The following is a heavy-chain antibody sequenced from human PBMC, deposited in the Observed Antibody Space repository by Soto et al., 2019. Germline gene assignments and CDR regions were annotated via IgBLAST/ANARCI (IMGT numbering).Heavy chain of an antibody. CDR1: GCTFTSYA. J-gene: IGHJ4*02. Sequence: ASVKVSCKGSGCTFTSYAISWVRQAPGQRLEWMGWINAGNGNTKYSQKFQGRVTITRDTSASTAYMELSSLRSEDTAVYYCAREWYSSSWYYFDYWGQGTLVTVSS. V-gene: IGHV1-3*01. CDR3: AREWYSSSWYYFDY. CDR2: INAGNGNT. D-gene: IGHD6-13*01.